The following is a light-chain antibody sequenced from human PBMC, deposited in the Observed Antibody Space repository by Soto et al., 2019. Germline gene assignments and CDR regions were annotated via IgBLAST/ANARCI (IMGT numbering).Light chain of an antibody. V-gene: IGKV1-5*03. CDR3: QHYNDYSAWT. CDR2: EAS. J-gene: IGKJ1*01. CDR1: QSINKW. Sequence: DIQMTQSPSTLSASVGDTVTITCRASQSINKWLAWYQQKPGKDPTLLIYEASILQNGVPSRFSCTESGTEFTLTISSLRPADFAAYYGQHYNDYSAWTCGQGTKVEIK.